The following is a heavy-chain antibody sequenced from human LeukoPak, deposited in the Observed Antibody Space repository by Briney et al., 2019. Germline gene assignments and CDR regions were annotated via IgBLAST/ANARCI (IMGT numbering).Heavy chain of an antibody. J-gene: IGHJ4*02. CDR3: AREGPRGNSQFDY. V-gene: IGHV3-33*08. Sequence: PGGSLRLSCAASGFTFSNYGMHWVRQAPGKGLEWVALIWYDGSNKYYTDSVKGRLTISRDNSQDMLFLQVNSLRVEDTAVYYCAREGPRGNSQFDYWGQGTLVTVSS. D-gene: IGHD4-23*01. CDR2: IWYDGSNK. CDR1: GFTFSNYG.